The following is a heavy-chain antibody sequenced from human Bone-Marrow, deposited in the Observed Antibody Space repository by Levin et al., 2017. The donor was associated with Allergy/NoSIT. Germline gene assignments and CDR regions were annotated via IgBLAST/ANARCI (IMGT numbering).Heavy chain of an antibody. Sequence: GGSLRLSCAASGFTFSSYAMHWVRQAPGKGLEYVSAISSNGGSTYYANSVKGRFTISRDNSKNTLYLQMGSLRAEDMAVYYCARDDHLDSSGYRAFDIWGQGTMVTVSS. V-gene: IGHV3-64*01. CDR2: ISSNGGST. CDR3: ARDDHLDSSGYRAFDI. CDR1: GFTFSSYA. D-gene: IGHD3-22*01. J-gene: IGHJ3*02.